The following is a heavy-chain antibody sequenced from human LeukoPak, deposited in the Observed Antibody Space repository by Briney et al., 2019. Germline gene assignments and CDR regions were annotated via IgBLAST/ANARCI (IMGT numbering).Heavy chain of an antibody. CDR1: RYTFTGYY. V-gene: IGHV1-2*02. D-gene: IGHD6-13*01. J-gene: IGHJ4*02. CDR2: INPNSGGT. Sequence: ASVKVSCKASRYTFTGYYMHWVRQAPGQGLEWMGWINPNSGGTNYAQKFQGRVTMTRDTSISTAYMELSRLRSDDTAVYYCARVEGIAAAGSDYWGQGTLVTVSS. CDR3: ARVEGIAAAGSDY.